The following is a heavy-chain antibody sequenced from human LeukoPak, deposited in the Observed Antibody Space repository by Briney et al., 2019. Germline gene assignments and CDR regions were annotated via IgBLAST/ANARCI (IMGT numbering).Heavy chain of an antibody. CDR3: ASLWTSFDY. CDR1: GFTFNSYT. V-gene: IGHV3-21*04. J-gene: IGHJ4*02. Sequence: PGGSLSLSCAASGFTFNSYTMNWVRQAPGKGLEWVSSISGSTTYIYYADSVKGRFAISRDTAKNSLYLQIHSLRVEDTAVYYCASLWTSFDYWGQGTLVTVSS. CDR2: ISGSTTYI. D-gene: IGHD2-21*01.